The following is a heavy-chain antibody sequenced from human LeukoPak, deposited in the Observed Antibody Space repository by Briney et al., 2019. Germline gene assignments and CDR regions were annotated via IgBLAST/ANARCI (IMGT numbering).Heavy chain of an antibody. D-gene: IGHD3-10*01. CDR1: GGSISSYY. CDR2: IYYSGST. J-gene: IGHJ6*03. Sequence: SETLSLTCTVSGGSISSYYWSWIRQPPGKGLEWIGSIYYSGSTYYNPSLKSRVTISVDTSKNQFSLKLSSVTAADTAVYYCAREFASTLNYYYYMDVWGKGTTVTVSS. V-gene: IGHV4-59*12. CDR3: AREFASTLNYYYYMDV.